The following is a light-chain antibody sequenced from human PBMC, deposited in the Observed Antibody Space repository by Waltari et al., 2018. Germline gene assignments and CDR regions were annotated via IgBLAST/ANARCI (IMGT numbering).Light chain of an antibody. V-gene: IGKV3-11*01. CDR2: AAS. Sequence: EIVLTQSPATLSLSPGVRATLSCRASQRVSSYLAWSQQKPGQPPRLLIYAASNRATGIPARFSGSGSGTDFTLTISSLEPEDFAVYYCQQRSNWPPYTFGQGTKLEIK. CDR1: QRVSSY. J-gene: IGKJ2*01. CDR3: QQRSNWPPYT.